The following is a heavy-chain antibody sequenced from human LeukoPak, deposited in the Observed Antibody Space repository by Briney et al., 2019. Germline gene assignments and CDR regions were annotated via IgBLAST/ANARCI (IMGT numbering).Heavy chain of an antibody. CDR1: RDSVSRNNAA. CDR2: AYYRSKWYI. J-gene: IGHJ4*02. CDR3: TRDGHAPRSPYYFDY. V-gene: IGHV6-1*01. Sequence: SQTLSLTCAISRDSVSRNNAAWNWIRQSPSRGLEWLGRAYYRSKWYIDYAISVKSRITINPDTSKNQFSLQLNSVTPEDTAVYYCTRDGHAPRSPYYFDYWGQGALVTVSS.